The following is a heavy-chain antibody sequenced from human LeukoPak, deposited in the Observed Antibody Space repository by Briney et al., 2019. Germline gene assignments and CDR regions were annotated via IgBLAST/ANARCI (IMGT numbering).Heavy chain of an antibody. CDR1: GGSFSGYY. CDR3: ARGFATIRSSSEYFQH. J-gene: IGHJ1*01. D-gene: IGHD6-6*01. Sequence: SETLSLTCAVYGGSFSGYYWSWIRQPPGKGLEWIGEINHSGSTNYNPSLKSRVTISVDTSKNQFSLKLSSVTAADTAVYYCARGFATIRSSSEYFQHWGQGTLVTVSS. CDR2: INHSGST. V-gene: IGHV4-34*01.